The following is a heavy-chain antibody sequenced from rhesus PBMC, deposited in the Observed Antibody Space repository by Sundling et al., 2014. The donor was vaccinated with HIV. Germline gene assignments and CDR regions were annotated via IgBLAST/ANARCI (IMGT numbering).Heavy chain of an antibody. Sequence: QVQLQESGPGLVKPSETLSLTCAVSGGSFSGYYWGWLRQPPGKGLEWIGYISGSSGSTDYNPSLKSRVTISTDTSKNQFSLKLSSVTAADTAVYYCARDVGWGGFDYWGQGVLVTVVL. CDR2: ISGSSGST. V-gene: IGHV4-165*01. J-gene: IGHJ4*01. D-gene: IGHD1-44*01. CDR3: ARDVGWGGFDY. CDR1: GGSFSGYY.